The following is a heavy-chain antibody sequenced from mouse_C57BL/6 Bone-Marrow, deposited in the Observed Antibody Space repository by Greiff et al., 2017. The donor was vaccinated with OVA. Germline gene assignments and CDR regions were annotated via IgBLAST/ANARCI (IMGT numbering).Heavy chain of an antibody. D-gene: IGHD4-1*02. J-gene: IGHJ3*01. CDR1: GFNIKDDY. CDR3: ANWAWFAY. V-gene: IGHV14-4*01. Sequence: PLQQSGAELVRPGASVKLSCTASGFNIKDDYMPWVKQRPEQGLEWIGWIDPENGDTEYASKFQGKATITADTSSNTAYLQPSSLTSEDTAVYYCANWAWFAYWGQGTLVTVSA. CDR2: IDPENGDT.